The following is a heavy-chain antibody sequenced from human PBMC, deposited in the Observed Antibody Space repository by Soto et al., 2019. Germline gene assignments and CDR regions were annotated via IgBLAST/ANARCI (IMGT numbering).Heavy chain of an antibody. CDR3: PRYSSVDSSGFDP. J-gene: IGHJ5*02. Sequence: GGSLRLSCAASGFTFSSYSMNWVRQAPGKGLEWVSSISSSSSYIYYADSVKGRFTISRDNAKNSLYLQMNSLRAEDTAVYYCPRYSSVDSSGFDPWGQGTLVTVSS. CDR2: ISSSSSYI. D-gene: IGHD6-25*01. V-gene: IGHV3-21*01. CDR1: GFTFSSYS.